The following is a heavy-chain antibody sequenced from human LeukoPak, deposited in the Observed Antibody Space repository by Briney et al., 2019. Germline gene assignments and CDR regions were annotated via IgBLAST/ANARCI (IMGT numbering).Heavy chain of an antibody. V-gene: IGHV1-18*04. J-gene: IGHJ4*02. CDR2: ISAYNGNT. CDR3: VIDGYNLLGGY. CDR1: GYTFTGYY. Sequence: ASVKVSCKASGYTFTGYYMHWVRQAPGQGLEWMGWISAYNGNTNYAQKLQGRVTMTTDTSTSTAYMELRSLRSDDTAVYYCVIDGYNLLGGYWGQGTLVTVSS. D-gene: IGHD5-24*01.